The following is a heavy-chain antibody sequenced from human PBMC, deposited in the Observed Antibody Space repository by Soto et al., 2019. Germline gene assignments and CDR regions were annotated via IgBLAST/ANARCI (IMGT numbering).Heavy chain of an antibody. Sequence: GASVKVSCKTSGFTFSNSAMQWVRQARGQRLEWIGWIVVGSGHTKYAQKFHERVTFTRDMSTSTAYMELSSLRSEDTAVYYCAADDMAALIWGQGTLVTVSS. D-gene: IGHD6-25*01. J-gene: IGHJ4*02. CDR3: AADDMAALI. CDR2: IVVGSGHT. CDR1: GFTFSNSA. V-gene: IGHV1-58*02.